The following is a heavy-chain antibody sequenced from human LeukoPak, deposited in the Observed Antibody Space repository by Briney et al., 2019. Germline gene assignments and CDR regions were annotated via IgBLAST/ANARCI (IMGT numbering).Heavy chain of an antibody. CDR3: ARDGLL. J-gene: IGHJ4*02. Sequence: GGSLRLSCAASGFTFTSYSMNWVRQAPGKGLEWVSSISSSSRSIYYADSVKGRFTISRDNAKNSLYLQMNSLRVEDTAVYYCARDGLLWGQGTLVTVSS. CDR2: ISSSSRSI. V-gene: IGHV3-21*01. CDR1: GFTFTSYS.